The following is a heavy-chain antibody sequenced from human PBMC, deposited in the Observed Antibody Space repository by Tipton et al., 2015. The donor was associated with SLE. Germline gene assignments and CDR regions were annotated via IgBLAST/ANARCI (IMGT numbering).Heavy chain of an antibody. V-gene: IGHV4-39*07. Sequence: TLSLTCTVSGGSISSGGYSWGWIRQPPGKGLEWIGSIYYSGSTYYNPSLKSRVTISVDTSKNQFSLKLSSVTAADTAVYYCARDLGDDIWGQGTMVTVSS. CDR2: IYYSGST. D-gene: IGHD3-16*01. CDR1: GGSISSGGYS. CDR3: ARDLGDDI. J-gene: IGHJ3*02.